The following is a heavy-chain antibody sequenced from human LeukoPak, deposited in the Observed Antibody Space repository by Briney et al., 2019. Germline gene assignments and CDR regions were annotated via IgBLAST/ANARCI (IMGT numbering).Heavy chain of an antibody. Sequence: ASVKVSCKASGYTFTDNYIHFVRQAPGQGREWMGWINPNSGGTKYAQRFQGRVTMTRDTSISTVYMILSRLRSDDTALYYCARDKFCSGGTCYFLLFDYWGQGTLVTVSS. D-gene: IGHD2-15*01. CDR3: ARDKFCSGGTCYFLLFDY. CDR2: INPNSGGT. CDR1: GYTFTDNY. V-gene: IGHV1-2*02. J-gene: IGHJ4*02.